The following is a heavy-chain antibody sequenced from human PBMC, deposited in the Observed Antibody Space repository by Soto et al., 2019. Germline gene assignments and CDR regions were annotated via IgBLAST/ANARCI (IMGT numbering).Heavy chain of an antibody. D-gene: IGHD2-2*03. V-gene: IGHV3-74*01. Sequence: PGGSLRLSCAASGFTFSTYWMHWIRQVPGKGLEWVSRINSDASHTYYADPVKGRFTISRDNAKNTLHLEMNSLRAEDTAVYYCVRDGYCITTSCYGNWFDPWGQGTLVTVSS. CDR1: GFTFSTYW. CDR3: VRDGYCITTSCYGNWFDP. CDR2: INSDASHT. J-gene: IGHJ5*02.